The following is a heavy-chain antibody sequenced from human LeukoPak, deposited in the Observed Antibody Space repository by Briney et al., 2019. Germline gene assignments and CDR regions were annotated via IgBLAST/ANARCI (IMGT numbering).Heavy chain of an antibody. CDR2: ISGSGGST. CDR3: AYGYYYKYYFDY. Sequence: GGSLRLSCAASGFTFSSYGMSWVRQAPGKGLEWVSAISGSGGSTYYADSVKGRFTISRDNSKNTLYLQMNSLRAEDTAVYYCAYGYYYKYYFDYWGQGTLVTVSS. J-gene: IGHJ4*02. CDR1: GFTFSSYG. D-gene: IGHD3-22*01. V-gene: IGHV3-23*01.